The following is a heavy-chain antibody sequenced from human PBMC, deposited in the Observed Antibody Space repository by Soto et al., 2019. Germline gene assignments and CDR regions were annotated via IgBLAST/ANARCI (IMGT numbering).Heavy chain of an antibody. Sequence: SVKVSCKASGGTFISYAISWVRQAPGQGLEWMGGIIPIFGTANYAQKFQGRVTITADESTSTAYMELSSLRSEDTAVYYCARVFTSPAIDSSSWYWFDYWGQGTLVTVSS. D-gene: IGHD6-13*01. J-gene: IGHJ4*02. CDR3: ARVFTSPAIDSSSWYWFDY. CDR2: IIPIFGTA. V-gene: IGHV1-69*13. CDR1: GGTFISYA.